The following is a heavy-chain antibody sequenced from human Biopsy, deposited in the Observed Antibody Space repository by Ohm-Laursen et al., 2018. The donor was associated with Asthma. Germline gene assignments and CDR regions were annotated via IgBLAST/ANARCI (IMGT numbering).Heavy chain of an antibody. D-gene: IGHD4-17*01. V-gene: IGHV3-30*18. CDR3: AKGHGDYVFPYFQH. J-gene: IGHJ1*01. CDR1: GFTFSSFG. Sequence: SLRLSCAASGFTFSSFGIHWVRQAPGKGLEWVAVISYDGSDKYYADSVKGRFTIPRDNSKNTLYLQMNSLRAEDTAVYYCAKGHGDYVFPYFQHWGQGTLVTVSS. CDR2: ISYDGSDK.